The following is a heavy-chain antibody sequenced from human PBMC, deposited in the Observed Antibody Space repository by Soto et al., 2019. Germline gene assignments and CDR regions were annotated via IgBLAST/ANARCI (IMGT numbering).Heavy chain of an antibody. CDR3: ARDYGDKRGSFWFDP. D-gene: IGHD4-17*01. CDR1: GDSVSSNSAA. CDR2: TYYRSKWYN. J-gene: IGHJ5*02. Sequence: SQTLSLTCAISGDSVSSNSAAWNWTRQSPSRGLEWLGRTYYRSKWYNDYAVSVKSRITINPDTSKNQFSLQLNSVTPEDTAVYYCARDYGDKRGSFWFDPWGQGILVTVSS. V-gene: IGHV6-1*01.